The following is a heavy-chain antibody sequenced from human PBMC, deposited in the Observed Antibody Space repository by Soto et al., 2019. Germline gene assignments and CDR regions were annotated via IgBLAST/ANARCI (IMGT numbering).Heavy chain of an antibody. D-gene: IGHD3-9*01. J-gene: IGHJ4*02. Sequence: VQVVESGGGVVQPGRSLRLSCAASGFTFRTYAMHWVRQAPGKGLEWVTTITGSSSNLYYSDSVKGRFAISRDNSKNTLYLQMDSLTAEDTAVYYCAKGGAVYGLLTHDYWGQGTLVTVSS. CDR2: ITGSSSNL. CDR3: AKGGAVYGLLTHDY. CDR1: GFTFRTYA. V-gene: IGHV3-23*04.